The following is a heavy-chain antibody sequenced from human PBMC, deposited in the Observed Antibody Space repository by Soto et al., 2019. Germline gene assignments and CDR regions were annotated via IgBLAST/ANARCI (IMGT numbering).Heavy chain of an antibody. J-gene: IGHJ4*02. CDR2: IWYDGSNK. V-gene: IGHV3-33*01. CDR1: GFTFSSYA. CDR3: ARGANYFDY. Sequence: LRLSSSPSGFTFSSYAMHSVRQAPGKGLEWVAVIWYDGSNKYYADSVKGRFTISRDNSKNTLYLQMNSLRAEDTAVYYCARGANYFDYWGQGNLVTGSS. D-gene: IGHD3-16*01.